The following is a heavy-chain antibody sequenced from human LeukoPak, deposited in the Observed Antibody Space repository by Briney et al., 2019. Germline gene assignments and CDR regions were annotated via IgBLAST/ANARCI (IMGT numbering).Heavy chain of an antibody. CDR3: ARDGGYRGYDADC. Sequence: GSLSLSCAASGFTFSTYSMKWVRQAPGKGLEWVSYISDSGAMYYADSVRGRFTISRENAQNSLFLQMNSLRAEDTAVYYCARDGGYRGYDADCWGQGTLVTVSS. D-gene: IGHD5-12*01. V-gene: IGHV3-48*01. CDR2: ISDSGAM. J-gene: IGHJ4*02. CDR1: GFTFSTYS.